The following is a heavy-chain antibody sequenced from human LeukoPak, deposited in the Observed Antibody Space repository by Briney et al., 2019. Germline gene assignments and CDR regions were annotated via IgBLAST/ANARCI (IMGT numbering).Heavy chain of an antibody. CDR1: GYTFTSYG. D-gene: IGHD6-13*01. CDR2: ISAYNGNT. Sequence: GASVKVSCKASGYTFTSYGFSWVRQAPGQGLEWMGWISAYNGNTDYAQKLQGRVTMTTDTSTSTAYMELRSLRSDDTAVYYCARGQQLIHAFDIWGQGRMVNVSS. J-gene: IGHJ3*02. CDR3: ARGQQLIHAFDI. V-gene: IGHV1-18*01.